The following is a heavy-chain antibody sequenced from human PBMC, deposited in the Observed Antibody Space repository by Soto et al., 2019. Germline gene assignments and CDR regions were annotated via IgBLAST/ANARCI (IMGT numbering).Heavy chain of an antibody. D-gene: IGHD3-22*01. Sequence: GGSLRLSCAASGFTFDDYAMHWVRQAPGKGLEWVSGISWNSGSIGYADSVKGRFTISRDNAKNSLYLQMNSLRAEDTALYYCAKDMTYYYDSSGAEAAFDIWGQGTMVTVSS. CDR1: GFTFDDYA. CDR2: ISWNSGSI. CDR3: AKDMTYYYDSSGAEAAFDI. V-gene: IGHV3-9*01. J-gene: IGHJ3*02.